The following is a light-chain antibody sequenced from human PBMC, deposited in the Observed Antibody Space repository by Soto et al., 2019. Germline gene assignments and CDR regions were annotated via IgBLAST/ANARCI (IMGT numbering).Light chain of an antibody. J-gene: IGKJ1*01. V-gene: IGKV1-9*01. CDR1: YDISSS. CDR3: LQYWDYSWT. Sequence: DIQLTQSPSFLSASVEDRVTISCRASYDISSSLAWYQQEPGKPPKLLIYDSSTLQTGVPSRFTGSGSGRKFTLTISGLQFGDFATYYCLQYWDYSWTFGQGTKVEMK. CDR2: DSS.